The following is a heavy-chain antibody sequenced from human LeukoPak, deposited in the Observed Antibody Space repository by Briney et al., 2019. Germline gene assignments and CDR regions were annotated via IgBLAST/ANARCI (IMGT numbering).Heavy chain of an antibody. CDR3: ARGAELLTRIVFDP. D-gene: IGHD2-15*01. Sequence: SETLSLTCTVSGCSISSGGYYWSWIRQHPGKGLEWIGYIYYSGSTYYNPSLKSRVTISVDTSKNQFSLQLSSVTAADTAVYYCARGAELLTRIVFDPWGQGTLVTVSS. V-gene: IGHV4-31*03. CDR1: GCSISSGGYY. CDR2: IYYSGST. J-gene: IGHJ5*02.